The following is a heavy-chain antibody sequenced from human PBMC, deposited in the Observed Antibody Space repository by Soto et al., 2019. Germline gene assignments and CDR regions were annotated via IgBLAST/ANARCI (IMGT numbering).Heavy chain of an antibody. J-gene: IGHJ6*02. CDR2: IIPIFGTA. V-gene: IGHV1-69*13. Sequence: SVKVSCKASGGTFSSYAISWVRQAPGQGLEWMGGIIPIFGTANYAQKFQGRVTITADESTSTAYMELSSLRSEDTAVYYCARGNLDFWTSSFNYGMDVWGQGTTVTVSS. CDR3: ARGNLDFWTSSFNYGMDV. CDR1: GGTFSSYA. D-gene: IGHD3-3*01.